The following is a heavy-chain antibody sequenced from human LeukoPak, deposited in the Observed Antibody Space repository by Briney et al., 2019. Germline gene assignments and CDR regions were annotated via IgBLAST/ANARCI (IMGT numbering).Heavy chain of an antibody. D-gene: IGHD2-15*01. CDR1: GYTFTGYY. CDR3: ARENIVVVVAAEENWFDP. J-gene: IGHJ5*02. V-gene: IGHV1-2*02. Sequence: ASVKVSCKASGYTFTGYYMHWVRQAPGQGLEWMGWINPNSGGTNYAQKFQGRVTMTRDTSISTAYMELSRLRSDDTAVYYCARENIVVVVAAEENWFDPWGQGTLVTVSS. CDR2: INPNSGGT.